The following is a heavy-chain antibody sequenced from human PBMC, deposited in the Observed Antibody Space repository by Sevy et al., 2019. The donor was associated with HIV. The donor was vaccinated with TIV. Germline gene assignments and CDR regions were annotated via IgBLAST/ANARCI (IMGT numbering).Heavy chain of an antibody. CDR3: ARLRNGWFDP. D-gene: IGHD2-8*01. Sequence: SETLSLTFTVSGPSLTTSYWTWIRQPAGKGPEWIGRLSSTGKPNSNPSLRSRVTLSRDMSKNQFFLRLTSVTAADTAIYYCARLRNGWFDPWGQGTLVTVSS. V-gene: IGHV4-4*07. J-gene: IGHJ5*02. CDR2: LSSTGKP. CDR1: GPSLTTSY.